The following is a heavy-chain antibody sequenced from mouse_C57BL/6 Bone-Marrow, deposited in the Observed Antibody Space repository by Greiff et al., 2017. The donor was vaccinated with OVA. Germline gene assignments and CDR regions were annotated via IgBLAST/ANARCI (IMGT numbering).Heavy chain of an antibody. V-gene: IGHV5-4*01. CDR3: AREGDYYGSSLDY. CDR1: GFTFSSYA. CDR2: ISDGGSYT. Sequence: DVMLVESGGGLVKPGGSLKLSCAASGFTFSSYAMSWVRQTPEKRLEWVATISDGGSYTYYPDNVKGRFTISRDNAKNNLYLQMSHLKSEDTAMYYCAREGDYYGSSLDYWGQGTTLTVSS. J-gene: IGHJ2*01. D-gene: IGHD1-1*01.